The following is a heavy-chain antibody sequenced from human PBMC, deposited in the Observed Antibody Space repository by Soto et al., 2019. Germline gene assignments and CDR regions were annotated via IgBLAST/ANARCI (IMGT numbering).Heavy chain of an antibody. CDR3: ARRVVAVATKVPWFDP. V-gene: IGHV5-51*01. D-gene: IGHD5-12*01. CDR1: GYSFTSYW. CDR2: IYPGDSDT. J-gene: IGHJ5*02. Sequence: LGESLKISCKGSGYSFTSYWIGWVRQMPGKGLEWMGIIYPGDSDTRYSPSFQGQVTISADKSISTAYLQWSSLKASDTAMYYCARRVVAVATKVPWFDPWGQGTLVTVSS.